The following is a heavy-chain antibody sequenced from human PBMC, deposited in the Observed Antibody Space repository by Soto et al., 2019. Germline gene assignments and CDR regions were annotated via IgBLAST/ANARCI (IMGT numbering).Heavy chain of an antibody. CDR3: VNATPVTTGGDY. J-gene: IGHJ4*02. CDR1: GFSLSTTGVG. CDR2: IYWDDDK. V-gene: IGHV2-5*02. D-gene: IGHD4-17*01. Sequence: QITLKESGPTLVKPTQTLTLTCTFSGFSLSTTGVGVGWIRQPPGKALDWLALIYWDDDKRYSPSLKSRLTIAKDTSKNQVVLTMTNMDPIDTATYYCVNATPVTTGGDYWGQGTLVTVSS.